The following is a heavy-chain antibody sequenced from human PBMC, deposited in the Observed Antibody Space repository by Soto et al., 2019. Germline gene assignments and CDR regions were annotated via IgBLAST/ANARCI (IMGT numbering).Heavy chain of an antibody. J-gene: IGHJ4*02. CDR3: ARGRLVGSPY. V-gene: IGHV3-48*02. CDR1: GFTFSSYS. D-gene: IGHD6-6*01. CDR2: ISSSSSTI. Sequence: EVQLVESGGGLVQPGGSLRLSCAASGFTFSSYSMNWVRQAPGKGLEWVSYISSSSSTIYYADSVKGRFTISRDNAKNSLYRQMNSLRDEDTAVYYCARGRLVGSPYWGQGTLVTVSS.